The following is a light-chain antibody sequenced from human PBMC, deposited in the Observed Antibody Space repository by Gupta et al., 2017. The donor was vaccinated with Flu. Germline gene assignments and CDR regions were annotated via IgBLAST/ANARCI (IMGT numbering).Light chain of an antibody. J-gene: IGLJ2*01. V-gene: IGLV1-47*01. CDR1: SSNIGSNY. CDR2: KNN. Sequence: QPVLTPLPSASGSLGQRVTISRSRISSNIGSNYVYWYQHLPGTAPTLLIYKNNQRPSGVPDRFSGSKSGTSAALAISGRRSEDEADYYCSAWDDSLSGHVVFGGGTKLTVL. CDR3: SAWDDSLSGHVV.